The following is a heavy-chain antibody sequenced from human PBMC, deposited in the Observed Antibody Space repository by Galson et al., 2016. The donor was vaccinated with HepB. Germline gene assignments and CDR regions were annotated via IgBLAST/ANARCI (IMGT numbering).Heavy chain of an antibody. V-gene: IGHV3-7*01. CDR1: GFTFSRSW. J-gene: IGHJ1*01. CDR2: INQDGSET. D-gene: IGHD1-26*01. Sequence: SLRLSCAASGFTFSRSWMSWVRQAPGKGLEWVDNINQDGSETYYLDSVKGRFTISRDNAKNSLYLQMNSLRGEDTAVYYCARGWRTYYRYFEHWGQGALVSVSS. CDR3: ARGWRTYYRYFEH.